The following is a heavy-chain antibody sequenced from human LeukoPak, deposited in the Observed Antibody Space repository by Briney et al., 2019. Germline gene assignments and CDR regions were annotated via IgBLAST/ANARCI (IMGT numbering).Heavy chain of an antibody. V-gene: IGHV3-30*04. CDR1: GFIFIDYD. D-gene: IGHD6-19*01. Sequence: PGGSLRLSCAASGFIFIDYDFHWVRQAPGKGLEWLAYISKDAAFMFYADSVRGRFTVSGDNSKRTVYLQLNSLRAEDTALYYCARDLMWLVDYWGQGTLVTVSS. CDR3: ARDLMWLVDY. CDR2: ISKDAAFM. J-gene: IGHJ4*02.